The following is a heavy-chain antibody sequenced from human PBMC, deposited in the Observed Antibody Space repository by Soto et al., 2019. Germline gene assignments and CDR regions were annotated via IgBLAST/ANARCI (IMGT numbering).Heavy chain of an antibody. CDR3: AKDLGDTSPLGMDV. J-gene: IGHJ6*02. CDR2: LSGSGGMT. V-gene: IGHV3-23*01. D-gene: IGHD2-2*01. CDR1: GFTFSNYA. Sequence: GGSLRLSCAASGFTFSNYAMSWVRQAPGKGLEWVSGLSGSGGMTYYADSVKGRFTISRDNSKNTLSLQMNSLRAEDTAVYYCAKDLGDTSPLGMDVWGQGTTVTVSS.